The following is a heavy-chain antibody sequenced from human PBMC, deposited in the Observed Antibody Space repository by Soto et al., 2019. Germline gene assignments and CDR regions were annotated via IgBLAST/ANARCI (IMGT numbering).Heavy chain of an antibody. CDR2: IYPGDSDS. CDR3: ERRREAAAIDVFEF. Sequence: PGESLKISLVGYGYSFRNHRIGLVRQMPGKVLEWMGLIYPGDSDSRYSPSFQGQVSISADMSVTTAYLQCTRLRSSDPAMYYVERRREAAAIDVFEFWGQGTLVPVSS. D-gene: IGHD6-13*01. J-gene: IGHJ3*01. CDR1: GYSFRNHR. V-gene: IGHV5-51*01.